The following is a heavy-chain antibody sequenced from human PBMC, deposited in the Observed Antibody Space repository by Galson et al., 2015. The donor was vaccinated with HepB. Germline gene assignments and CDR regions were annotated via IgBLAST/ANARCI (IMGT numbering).Heavy chain of an antibody. D-gene: IGHD4/OR15-4a*01. V-gene: IGHV3-23*01. CDR2: IRGGGGVT. J-gene: IGHJ5*02. Sequence: SLRLSCAASGFLFSDYAMTWVRQAPGKGLEWVAAIRGGGGVTDYVDSVKGRFTVSSDNPKNTLYLQMNSLRAEDTAVYYCARALTSYTWQIGHWGQGTLVTVSS. CDR1: GFLFSDYA. CDR3: ARALTSYTWQIGH.